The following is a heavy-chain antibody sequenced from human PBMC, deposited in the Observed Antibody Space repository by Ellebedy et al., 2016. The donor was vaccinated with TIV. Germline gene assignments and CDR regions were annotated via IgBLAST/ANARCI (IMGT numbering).Heavy chain of an antibody. D-gene: IGHD6-13*01. J-gene: IGHJ5*02. V-gene: IGHV4-59*01. CDR3: ARFGQQMVWRSWFDP. CDR2: INYSGST. Sequence: GSLRLXCTVSGGSISSFYWNWIRQPPGKGLEWIGYINYSGSTDYNPSLKSRVTISLDTSQKQFSLRLSSVTAADTAVYYCARFGQQMVWRSWFDPWGQGTLVTVSS. CDR1: GGSISSFY.